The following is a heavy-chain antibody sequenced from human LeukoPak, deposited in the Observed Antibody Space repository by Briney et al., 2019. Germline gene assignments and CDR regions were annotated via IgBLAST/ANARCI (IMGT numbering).Heavy chain of an antibody. V-gene: IGHV4-39*01. J-gene: IGHJ5*02. CDR2: IYYSGST. D-gene: IGHD2-2*01. Sequence: PSETLSLTCTVSGGSISSSSYYWGWIRQPPGKGLEWIGSIYYSGSTYYNPSLKNRVTISVDTSKNQFSLKLSSVTAADTAVYYCARTRWDIVVVPAAPGRWFDPWGQGTLVTVSS. CDR1: GGSISSSSYY. CDR3: ARTRWDIVVVPAAPGRWFDP.